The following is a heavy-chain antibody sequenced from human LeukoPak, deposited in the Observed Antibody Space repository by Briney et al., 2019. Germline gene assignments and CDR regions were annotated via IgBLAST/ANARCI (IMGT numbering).Heavy chain of an antibody. CDR2: INHSGST. Sequence: SETLSLTCAVYGGSFSGYYWSWIRQPPGKGLEWIGEINHSGSTNYNPSLKGRVTISVDTSKNQFSLKLSSVTAADTAVYYCARGRGTDYWGQGTLVTVSS. J-gene: IGHJ4*02. D-gene: IGHD1-1*01. V-gene: IGHV4-34*01. CDR3: ARGRGTDY. CDR1: GGSFSGYY.